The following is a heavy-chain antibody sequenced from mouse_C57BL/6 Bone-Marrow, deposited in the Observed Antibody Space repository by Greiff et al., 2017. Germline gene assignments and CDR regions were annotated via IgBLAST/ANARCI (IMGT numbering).Heavy chain of an antibody. Sequence: VQLQQSGAELVRPGTSVKVSCKASGYAFTNYLIEWVKQRPGQGLEWIGVINPGSGGTNYNEKFKGKATLTADKSSSTAYMQLSSLTSEDSAVYFCARGDYGKGYYFDYWGQGTTLTVSS. CDR3: ARGDYGKGYYFDY. CDR2: INPGSGGT. D-gene: IGHD2-1*01. V-gene: IGHV1-54*01. J-gene: IGHJ2*01. CDR1: GYAFTNYL.